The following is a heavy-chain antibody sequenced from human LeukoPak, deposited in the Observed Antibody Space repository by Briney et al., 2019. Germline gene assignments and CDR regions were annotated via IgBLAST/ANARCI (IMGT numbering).Heavy chain of an antibody. CDR3: ARDLPPYYFDY. V-gene: IGHV1-69*04. CDR2: TIPILGIA. J-gene: IGHJ4*02. CDR1: GGIFSSYA. Sequence: SVKVSCKASGGIFSSYAISWVRQAPGQGVEWMGRTIPILGIANYAQKFQGRVTITADKSTSTAYMDLSSLRSEDTAVYYCARDLPPYYFDYWGQGTLVTVSS.